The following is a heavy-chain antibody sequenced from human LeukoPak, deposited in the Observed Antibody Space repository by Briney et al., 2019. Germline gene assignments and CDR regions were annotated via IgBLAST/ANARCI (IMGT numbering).Heavy chain of an antibody. J-gene: IGHJ4*02. CDR3: ARGRRLVY. CDR1: GGSFSGYY. CDR2: INRSGST. Sequence: SETLSLTCAVYGGSFSGYYWSWIRQPPGKGLEWIGEINRSGSTNYNPSLKSRVTISVDTSKNQFSLKLSSVTAADTAVYYCARGRRLVYWGQGTLVTVSS. D-gene: IGHD2-21*01. V-gene: IGHV4-34*01.